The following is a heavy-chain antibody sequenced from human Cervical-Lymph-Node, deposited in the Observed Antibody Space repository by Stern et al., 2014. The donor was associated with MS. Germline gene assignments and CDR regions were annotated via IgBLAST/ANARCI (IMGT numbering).Heavy chain of an antibody. D-gene: IGHD3-22*01. CDR2: VSYDGSNK. Sequence: VQLVESGGGVVQPGRSLRLSCAASGFTFSRYGMHWVRQAPGKGLAWVAVVSYDGSNKYYADSVKGRFHISRVNSTYTRDMQMNSFRAKDTAVYYSATDSSVHGLRYFDYWGQGTLVTVSS. CDR3: ATDSSVHGLRYFDY. J-gene: IGHJ4*02. CDR1: GFTFSRYG. V-gene: IGHV3-30*03.